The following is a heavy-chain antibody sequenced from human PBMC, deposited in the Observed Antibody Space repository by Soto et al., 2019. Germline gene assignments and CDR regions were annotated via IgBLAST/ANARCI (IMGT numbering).Heavy chain of an antibody. D-gene: IGHD1-26*01. Sequence: EVQLVESGGGLVKPAGSLRLSCAASGFTFTNAWMTWVRQAPGKGLEWVGRIKGKTDGGTTDYVAPVNGRFTISRDDSKNTLYLEMNSLKTADTAVSYCSTRGGSYRPDWDYYYYGMDVWGQGTTVTVSS. CDR1: GFTFTNAW. CDR2: IKGKTDGGTT. V-gene: IGHV3-15*01. J-gene: IGHJ6*02. CDR3: STRGGSYRPDWDYYYYGMDV.